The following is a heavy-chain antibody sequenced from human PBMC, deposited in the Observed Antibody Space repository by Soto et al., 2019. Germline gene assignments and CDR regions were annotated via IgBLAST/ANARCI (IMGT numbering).Heavy chain of an antibody. Sequence: PSETLSLTCTVSGGSISSGTYYWSWLRQQPGKGLEWIGYIYTSGTTYYNPSLKSRVTISLDTSKNQFSLNLISVTAADTAVYYFTRGGYCSGGSCYSWYFDSWGQGALLTVSS. CDR3: TRGGYCSGGSCYSWYFDS. V-gene: IGHV4-31*03. CDR2: IYTSGTT. J-gene: IGHJ4*02. CDR1: GGSISSGTYY. D-gene: IGHD2-15*01.